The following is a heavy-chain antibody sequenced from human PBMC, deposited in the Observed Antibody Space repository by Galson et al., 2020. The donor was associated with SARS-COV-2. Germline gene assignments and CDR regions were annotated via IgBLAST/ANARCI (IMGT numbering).Heavy chain of an antibody. V-gene: IGHV3-21*01. Sequence: GGSLRLPCASSGFTFFLYTPNSVRQAPMNRLDRVSSISSSCRYLYYSDSLPNRFTPSRDNAKNSLYLQMDSLRAEDTAVYYCPKYSSSRVYYSGMDVWGQGTTVTVSS. CDR3: PKYSSSRVYYSGMDV. J-gene: IGHJ6*02. D-gene: IGHD3-22*01. CDR1: GFTFFLYT. CDR2: ISSSCRYL.